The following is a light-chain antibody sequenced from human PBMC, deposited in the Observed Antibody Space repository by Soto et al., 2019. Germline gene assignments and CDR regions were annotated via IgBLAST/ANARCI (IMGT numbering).Light chain of an antibody. CDR2: IDD. V-gene: IGLV1-44*01. CDR1: TSNIAGNT. Sequence: QSVLTQPPSLSGTLGRRVTISCSGSTSNIAGNTVHWYQHLPETAPKLLIYIDDQRPSGVPDRFSGSKSGTSASLAISGLQSEDEADYYCATWDDSLNAAVFGGGTQLTVL. J-gene: IGLJ7*01. CDR3: ATWDDSLNAAV.